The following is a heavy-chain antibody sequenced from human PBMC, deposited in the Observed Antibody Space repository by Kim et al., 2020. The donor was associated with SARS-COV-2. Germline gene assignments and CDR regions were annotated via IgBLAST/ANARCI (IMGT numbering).Heavy chain of an antibody. J-gene: IGHJ6*03. V-gene: IGHV3-30*07. D-gene: IGHD6-13*01. CDR3: ARIRQLVRGVYYYYMDV. Sequence: VKGRFTISRDNSKNTLYLQMNSLRAEDTAVYYCARIRQLVRGVYYYYMDVWGKGTTVTVSS.